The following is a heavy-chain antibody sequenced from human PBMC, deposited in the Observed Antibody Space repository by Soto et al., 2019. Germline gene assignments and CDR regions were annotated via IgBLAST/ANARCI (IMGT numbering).Heavy chain of an antibody. CDR3: ARRYSSNWFDP. J-gene: IGHJ5*02. CDR2: IYYSGST. Sequence: QVQLRESGPGLVKPSETLSLTCTVSGGSISSYFWSWIRQPPGKGLEWIGYIYYSGSTNYNPSLKSRVTISVDTSKNHFSLKLSSVTAADTAIYYCARRYSSNWFDPWGQGTLVTVSS. D-gene: IGHD6-13*01. CDR1: GGSISSYF. V-gene: IGHV4-59*08.